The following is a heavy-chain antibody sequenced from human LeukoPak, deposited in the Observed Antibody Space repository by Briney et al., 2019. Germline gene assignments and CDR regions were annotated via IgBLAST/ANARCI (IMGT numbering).Heavy chain of an antibody. Sequence: APVKVSCKASGYTFTSYYMHWVRQAPGQGLEWMGWISAYNGNTNYAQKLQGRVTMTTDTSTSTAYMELRSLRSDDTAVYYCASQPGGNWNDASDYWGQGTLVTVSS. V-gene: IGHV1-18*04. D-gene: IGHD1-20*01. J-gene: IGHJ4*02. CDR1: GYTFTSYY. CDR3: ASQPGGNWNDASDY. CDR2: ISAYNGNT.